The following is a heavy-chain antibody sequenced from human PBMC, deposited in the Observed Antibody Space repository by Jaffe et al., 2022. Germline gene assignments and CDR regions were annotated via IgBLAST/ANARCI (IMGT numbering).Heavy chain of an antibody. Sequence: EVQLVESGGGLVQPGRSLRLSCTASGFTFGDYAMSWVRQAPGKGLEWVGFIRSKAYGGTTEYAASVKGRFTISRDDSKSIAYLQMNSLKTEDTAVYYCTRGADFGFVWGKGTTVTVSS. CDR3: TRGADFGFV. CDR2: IRSKAYGGTT. CDR1: GFTFGDYA. J-gene: IGHJ6*04. V-gene: IGHV3-49*04. D-gene: IGHD3-3*01.